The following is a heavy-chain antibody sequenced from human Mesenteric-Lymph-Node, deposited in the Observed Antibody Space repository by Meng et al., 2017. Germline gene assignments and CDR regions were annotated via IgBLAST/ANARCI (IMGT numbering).Heavy chain of an antibody. CDR3: AKASTVRGFDP. CDR2: ITGSGGNT. Sequence: EVQRLESGGGLVQPGGSLRLSCAASGFTFSNYAMSWVRQAPGKGLEWVSVITGSGGNTYYADSMKGRFTISRDNSKNTLYLQMNSLRAEDTAVYYCAKASTVRGFDPWGQGTLVTVSS. V-gene: IGHV3-23*01. CDR1: GFTFSNYA. D-gene: IGHD3-10*02. J-gene: IGHJ5*02.